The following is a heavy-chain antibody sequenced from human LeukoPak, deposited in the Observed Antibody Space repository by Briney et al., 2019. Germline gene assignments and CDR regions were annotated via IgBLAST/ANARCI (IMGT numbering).Heavy chain of an antibody. D-gene: IGHD6-13*01. CDR1: GGSTSSYY. CDR3: ARFIAAAGMRLEYYFDY. J-gene: IGHJ4*02. Sequence: SETLSLTCTVSGGSTSSYYWIWIRQPAGKGLEWIGRIYTSGSTNYNPSLKRRVTMSVDPSKHQCSLKLSSVNAADTAVYYCARFIAAAGMRLEYYFDYWGQGTLVTVSS. V-gene: IGHV4-4*07. CDR2: IYTSGST.